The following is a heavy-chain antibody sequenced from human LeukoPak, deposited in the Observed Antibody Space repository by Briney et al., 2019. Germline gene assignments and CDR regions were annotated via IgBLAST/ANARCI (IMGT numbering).Heavy chain of an antibody. CDR1: GHSFTSYW. CDR2: IYPGDSDT. D-gene: IGHD3-22*01. V-gene: IGHV5-51*01. Sequence: GESLKISCKGSGHSFTSYWIGWVRQMPGKGLEWMGIIYPGDSDTRYSPSFQGQVTISADKSISTAYLQWSSLKASDTAMYYCARSHTEYYYDSSGYYFDYWGQGTLVTVSS. J-gene: IGHJ4*02. CDR3: ARSHTEYYYDSSGYYFDY.